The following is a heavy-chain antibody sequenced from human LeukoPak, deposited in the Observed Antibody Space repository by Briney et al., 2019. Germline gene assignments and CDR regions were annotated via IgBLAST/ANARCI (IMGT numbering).Heavy chain of an antibody. D-gene: IGHD5-18*01. CDR2: ISDIGSI. CDR1: GGSISSYY. Sequence: PSETLSLTCTVSGGSISSYYWSWIRQPPGKGLEWIAYISDIGSINYNPSLKSRVTISLDTSKNQFSLKLSSVTAADTAVYYCASTAGNDPLDYWGQGTLVTVSS. J-gene: IGHJ4*02. V-gene: IGHV4-59*08. CDR3: ASTAGNDPLDY.